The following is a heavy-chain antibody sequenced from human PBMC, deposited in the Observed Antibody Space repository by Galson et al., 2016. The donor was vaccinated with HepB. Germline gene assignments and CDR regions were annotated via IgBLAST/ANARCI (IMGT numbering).Heavy chain of an antibody. Sequence: SGYTFNSYYMHWVRQAPGQGLEWMGIINPSGDSTTYAQKFQGRVTMTRDTSTSTLYMYLSSLRSEDTAVYYCAREKALAGSLFLFDYWGQGTLVTVSS. V-gene: IGHV1-46*02. CDR1: GYTFNSYY. J-gene: IGHJ4*02. CDR3: AREKALAGSLFLFDY. CDR2: INPSGDST. D-gene: IGHD2-21*01.